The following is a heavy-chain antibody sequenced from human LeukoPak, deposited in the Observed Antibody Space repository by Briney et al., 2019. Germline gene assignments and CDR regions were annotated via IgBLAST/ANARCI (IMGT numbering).Heavy chain of an antibody. V-gene: IGHV3-15*01. J-gene: IGHJ4*02. CDR1: GFTFSNVW. D-gene: IGHD5-18*01. Sequence: RSGGSLRLSCAASGFTFSNVWMSWVRQAPGKGLEWVGRIKSKTDGGTTDYAAPVKGRFTISRDDSKNTLYLQMNSLKTEDTAVYYCTSPYSYGYFDYWGQGTLVTVSS. CDR2: IKSKTDGGTT. CDR3: TSPYSYGYFDY.